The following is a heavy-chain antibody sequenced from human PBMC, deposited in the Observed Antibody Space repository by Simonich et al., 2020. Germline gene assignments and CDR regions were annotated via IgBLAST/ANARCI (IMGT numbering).Heavy chain of an antibody. Sequence: QVQLVESGGGVVQPGRSLRLPCAASGFTFSSYGMHWVRQAPGKGLGWVAVIGDEGSNKNYADSVKGRFTSSRDKSKNTLYLQMNSLRAEDTAVYYCARAYSSSWYNWFDPWGQGTLVTVSS. J-gene: IGHJ5*02. D-gene: IGHD6-13*01. CDR1: GFTFSSYG. CDR3: ARAYSSSWYNWFDP. V-gene: IGHV3-33*01. CDR2: IGDEGSNK.